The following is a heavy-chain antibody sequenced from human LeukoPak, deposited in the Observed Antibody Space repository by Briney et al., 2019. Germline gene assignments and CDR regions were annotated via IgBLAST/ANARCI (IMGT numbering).Heavy chain of an antibody. J-gene: IGHJ6*02. D-gene: IGHD6-19*01. V-gene: IGHV3-48*03. CDR2: ISSSGSTI. Sequence: PGGSLRLSCAASGFTFSSYEMNWVRQAPGKGLEWVSYISSSGSTIYYADSVKGRFTISRDNAKNSLYLQMNNLRAEDTAVYYCARNPGPINSSGWQEYYYYGMDVWGQGTTVTVSS. CDR3: ARNPGPINSSGWQEYYYYGMDV. CDR1: GFTFSSYE.